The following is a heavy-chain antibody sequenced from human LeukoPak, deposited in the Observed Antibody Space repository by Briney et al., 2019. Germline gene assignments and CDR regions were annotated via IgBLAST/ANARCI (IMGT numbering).Heavy chain of an antibody. CDR1: GGSISSGGYS. V-gene: IGHV4-30-2*01. J-gene: IGHJ4*02. CDR2: IYHSGST. Sequence: SETLSLTCAVSGGSISSGGYSWSWIRQPPGKGLEWIGYIYHSGSTYYNPSRKSRVTISVDRSKNQFSLKLSSVTAADTAVYYCASGPDCSSTSCYGDYYFDYWGQGTLVTVSS. CDR3: ASGPDCSSTSCYGDYYFDY. D-gene: IGHD2-2*01.